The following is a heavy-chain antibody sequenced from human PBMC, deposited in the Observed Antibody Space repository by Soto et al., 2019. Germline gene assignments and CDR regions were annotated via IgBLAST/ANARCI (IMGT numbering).Heavy chain of an antibody. J-gene: IGHJ6*02. V-gene: IGHV4-59*01. CDR2: IYDTGISGYTPST. CDR3: ARGEDAFFYYGLDV. Sequence: PSETLSLTCTVSGGSPTSSYWSWIRPPPGNGLEWIAYIYDTGISGYTPSTSYNPSLKSRVTMSVDTSKSQFSLKLTSVTAADTAVYYCARGEDAFFYYGLDVWGQGITVTVSS. CDR1: GGSPTSSY.